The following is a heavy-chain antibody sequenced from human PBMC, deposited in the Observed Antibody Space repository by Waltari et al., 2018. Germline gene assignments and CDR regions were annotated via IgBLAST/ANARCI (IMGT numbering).Heavy chain of an antibody. CDR2: IKTKAEGETT. V-gene: IGHV3-15*01. CDR1: GSIFIDEW. J-gene: IGHJ4*02. D-gene: IGHD2-2*03. CDR3: ATEGLIYTSLDIYDF. Sequence: VRLVESRGGVVKLGGCLRLSCAASGSIFIDEWRSWVRQAPGKGLEWVGRIKTKAEGETTDYAGPVKGRFTISRDDAANNLFLQMNSLKIDDTAVYYCATEGLIYTSLDIYDFWGQGSLVAVSS.